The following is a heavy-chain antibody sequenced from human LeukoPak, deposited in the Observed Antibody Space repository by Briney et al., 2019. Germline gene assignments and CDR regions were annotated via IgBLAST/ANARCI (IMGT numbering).Heavy chain of an antibody. CDR1: GGFLSSYY. Sequence: SETLSLTCTVSGGFLSSYYWSWIRQPPGKGLEWIGYISYSGSTNYNLSLKSRLTISVDTSKNQFSLNLSSVTAADTAVCYCARQGGYKSPFDYWGQGTLVTVSS. CDR3: ARQGGYKSPFDY. D-gene: IGHD5-18*01. CDR2: ISYSGST. J-gene: IGHJ4*02. V-gene: IGHV4-59*08.